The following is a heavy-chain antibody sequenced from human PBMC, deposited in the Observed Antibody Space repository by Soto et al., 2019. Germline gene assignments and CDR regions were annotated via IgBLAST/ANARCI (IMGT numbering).Heavy chain of an antibody. D-gene: IGHD3-3*01. CDR3: ARGETVNYDFWSGYPHYYYYGMDV. Sequence: SETLSLTCTVSGGSISSYYWSWIRQPPGEGLEWIGYIYYSGSTNYNPSLKSRVTISVGTSKNQFSLKLSSVTAADTAVYYCARGETVNYDFWSGYPHYYYYGMDVWGQGTTVTVSS. V-gene: IGHV4-59*01. CDR1: GGSISSYY. J-gene: IGHJ6*02. CDR2: IYYSGST.